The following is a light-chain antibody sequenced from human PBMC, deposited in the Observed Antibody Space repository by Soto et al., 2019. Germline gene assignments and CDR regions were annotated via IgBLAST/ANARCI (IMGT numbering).Light chain of an antibody. Sequence: DIQMTQSPSSLSASVGDRVTITCRASQGIRNELVWYQHQPGKAPRRLMYAASSLQSGLPSRFSGSGSGTEFTLTISSLQPEDFATYYCLQHNSYPLTFGGGTKVEI. J-gene: IGKJ4*01. CDR1: QGIRNE. CDR3: LQHNSYPLT. CDR2: AAS. V-gene: IGKV1-17*01.